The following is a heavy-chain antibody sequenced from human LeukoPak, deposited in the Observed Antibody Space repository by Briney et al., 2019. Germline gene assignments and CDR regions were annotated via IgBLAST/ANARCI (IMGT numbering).Heavy chain of an antibody. CDR1: GFTFTSFW. D-gene: IGHD1-14*01. CDR3: ARGRTNDS. CDR2: INQDGSEK. V-gene: IGHV3-7*04. Sequence: PGGSLKLSCAASGFTFTSFWMTWVRQAPGKGLQWVANINQDGSEKYYVDSVKGRFTISRDNAKNSVYVQMNSLRAEDTAVYYCARGRTNDSWGQGTLVTVSS. J-gene: IGHJ4*02.